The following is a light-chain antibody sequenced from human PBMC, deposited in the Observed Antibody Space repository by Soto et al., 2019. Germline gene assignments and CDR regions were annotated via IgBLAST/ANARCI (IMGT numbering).Light chain of an antibody. V-gene: IGKV3-20*01. Sequence: EIVLTQSPGTLSLSPGERATLSCRASQSVSSSYLAWYQQKPGQAPRLLIYGASSRATGIPDRFSGSGSGTDFTLTISILEPEDFAVYYCQQYGSSYTFGQGTTLEIK. CDR1: QSVSSSY. CDR2: GAS. J-gene: IGKJ2*01. CDR3: QQYGSSYT.